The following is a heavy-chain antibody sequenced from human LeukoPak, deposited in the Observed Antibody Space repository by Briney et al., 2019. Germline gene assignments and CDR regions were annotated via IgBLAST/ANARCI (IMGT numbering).Heavy chain of an antibody. J-gene: IGHJ5*02. D-gene: IGHD2-2*01. V-gene: IGHV3-33*01. CDR3: ARELHRYCSSTSCYGGFGWFDP. CDR1: GFTLSSYG. CDR2: IWYDGSNR. Sequence: GGSLRLSCAASGFTLSSYGMHWVRQAPGKGLEWVAVIWYDGSNRYYADSVKGRFTISRDNSKNTLYLQMNSLRAEDTAVYYCARELHRYCSSTSCYGGFGWFDPWGQGTLVTVSS.